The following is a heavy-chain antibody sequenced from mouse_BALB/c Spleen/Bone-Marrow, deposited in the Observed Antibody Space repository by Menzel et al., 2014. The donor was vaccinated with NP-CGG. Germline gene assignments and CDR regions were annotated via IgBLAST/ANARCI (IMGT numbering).Heavy chain of an antibody. CDR2: IYPGSGST. J-gene: IGHJ3*01. V-gene: IGHV1S22*01. CDR3: TRTYGNYPAWFAY. CDR1: GYTFTSYL. Sequence: LQQPGSELVRPGASVKLSCKASGYTFTSYLIHWVKQRPGQGLEWIGNIYPGSGSTNYDEKFKSKATLTVDTSSSTAYMQPSSLTSEDSAVYYCTRTYGNYPAWFAYWGQGTLVTVSA. D-gene: IGHD2-1*01.